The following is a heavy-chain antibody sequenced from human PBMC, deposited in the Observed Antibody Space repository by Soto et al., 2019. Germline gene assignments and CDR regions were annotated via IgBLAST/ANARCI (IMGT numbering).Heavy chain of an antibody. CDR3: ARDHPHSYGIYYFDY. J-gene: IGHJ4*02. D-gene: IGHD5-18*01. Sequence: QVQLQESGPGLVKPSETLSLTCTVSGGSITNYYWSWIRQPPGKGLEWIGYIYSSGSINYNPSLKSRVTISADTSKNQVSLKLTSVTAADTAVYYCARDHPHSYGIYYFDYWGQGTLVTVSS. CDR1: GGSITNYY. V-gene: IGHV4-59*01. CDR2: IYSSGSI.